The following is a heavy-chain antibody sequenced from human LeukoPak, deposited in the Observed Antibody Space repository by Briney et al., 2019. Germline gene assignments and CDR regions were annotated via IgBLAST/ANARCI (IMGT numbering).Heavy chain of an antibody. V-gene: IGHV3-23*01. CDR2: ISANDDST. CDR3: AKYYEILTGSLPQAHDY. Sequence: GGSLRLSCAASGFTFSSYAMSWVRQAPGKGLEWVSAISANDDSTYYADSMKGRFTISRDNSKNTLYLQMDSLRAEDSAVYYCAKYYEILTGSLPQAHDYWGLGTLVSVSS. D-gene: IGHD3-9*01. CDR1: GFTFSSYA. J-gene: IGHJ4*02.